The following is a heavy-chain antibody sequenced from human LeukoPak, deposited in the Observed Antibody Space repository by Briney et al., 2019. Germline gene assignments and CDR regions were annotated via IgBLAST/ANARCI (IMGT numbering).Heavy chain of an antibody. D-gene: IGHD2-15*01. J-gene: IGHJ6*03. V-gene: IGHV1-46*01. CDR1: GYTFTSYY. Sequence: VASVKVSCKASGYTFTSYYMHWVRQAPGQGLEWMGIINPSGGSTSYAQKFQGRVTMTRDMSTSTVYMELSSLRSEDTAVYYCAKDARRVRDMEVVFGRGRGYMDVWGKGTTVTISS. CDR2: INPSGGST. CDR3: AKDARRVRDMEVVFGRGRGYMDV.